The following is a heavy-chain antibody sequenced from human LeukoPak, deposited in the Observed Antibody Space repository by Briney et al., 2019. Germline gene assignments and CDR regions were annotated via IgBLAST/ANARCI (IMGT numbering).Heavy chain of an antibody. Sequence: GGSLRLSCAASGFTFSSYGMHWVRQAPGKGLEWVAFIRYDGSNKYYADSVKGRFTISRDNSKNTLYLQMNSLRAEDTAVYYCAKVRIIEGTSSRYYFDYWGQGTLVTVSS. CDR3: AKVRIIEGTSSRYYFDY. D-gene: IGHD2-2*01. V-gene: IGHV3-30*02. J-gene: IGHJ4*02. CDR1: GFTFSSYG. CDR2: IRYDGSNK.